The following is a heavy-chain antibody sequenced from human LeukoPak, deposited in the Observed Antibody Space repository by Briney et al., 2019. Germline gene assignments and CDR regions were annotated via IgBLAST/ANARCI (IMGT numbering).Heavy chain of an antibody. D-gene: IGHD5-12*01. CDR3: ARARGATEYFDY. CDR1: GVSISSSSYY. Sequence: SETLSLTCTVSGVSISSSSYYWGWLRQPPGKGLVWIGSIYYSGSTYYNPALKSRVTISVDTSKNQISLKLSSVTAADTAVYYCARARGATEYFDYWGQGTLVTVSS. V-gene: IGHV4-39*07. J-gene: IGHJ4*02. CDR2: IYYSGST.